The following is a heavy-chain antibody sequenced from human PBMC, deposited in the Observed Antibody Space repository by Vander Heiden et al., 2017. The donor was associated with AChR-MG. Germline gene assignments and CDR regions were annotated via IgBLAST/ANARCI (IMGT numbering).Heavy chain of an antibody. Sequence: EVQLVESGGGLVQPGGSLRLSCAASGFTFSSYDMHWVRQATGKGLEWVSAIGTAGDTYYPGSVKGRFTISRENAKNSLYLQMNSLRAGDTAVYYCARGSIAVADYYYGMDVWGQGTTVTVSS. CDR2: IGTAGDT. J-gene: IGHJ6*02. V-gene: IGHV3-13*01. CDR1: GFTFSSYD. D-gene: IGHD6-19*01. CDR3: ARGSIAVADYYYGMDV.